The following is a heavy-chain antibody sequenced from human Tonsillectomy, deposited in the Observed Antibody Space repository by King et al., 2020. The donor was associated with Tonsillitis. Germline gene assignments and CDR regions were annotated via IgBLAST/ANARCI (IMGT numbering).Heavy chain of an antibody. D-gene: IGHD3-22*01. Sequence: QLPESGPGLVKPSETLSLPCTVSGYSISSGYYWGWIRQPPGKGLEWIGTLYHSGSTYYNPSLKSRVTISVDTSKNQFSLKLSSVTAADTAVYYCARNTFYSDNGGYYYVDYFGFWGQGTLLTVSS. CDR1: GYSISSGYY. CDR2: LYHSGST. J-gene: IGHJ4*02. V-gene: IGHV4-38-2*02. CDR3: ARNTFYSDNGGYYYVDYFGF.